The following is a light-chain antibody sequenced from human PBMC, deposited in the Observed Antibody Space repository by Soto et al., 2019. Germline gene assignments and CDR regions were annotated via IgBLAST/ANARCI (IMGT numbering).Light chain of an antibody. V-gene: IGKV1-5*03. CDR1: QSISSW. J-gene: IGKJ3*01. CDR3: QQYNSYSWA. Sequence: DIQMTQSPSTLSASVGDRVTITCRASQSISSWLAWYQQKPGKAHKLLIYKASSLESGVPSRFRGSGSGTEFTLTISSLQPEYFATDYCQQYNSYSWAFGPGTKVDIK. CDR2: KAS.